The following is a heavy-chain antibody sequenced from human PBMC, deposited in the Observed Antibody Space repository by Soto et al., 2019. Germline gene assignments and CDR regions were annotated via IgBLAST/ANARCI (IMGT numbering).Heavy chain of an antibody. V-gene: IGHV4-31*03. D-gene: IGHD1-1*01. CDR3: ARLISVPTMTILDS. CDR2: IFYTGST. J-gene: IGHJ4*02. Sequence: TLSLSYTVSGASITSGGYYWSWILQHPGKGLEWVGTIFYTGSTFYNPSLGSRLTMSLNAPKSQFFLKLTSATAADTGLYYCARLISVPTMTILDSWGQGILVTVSS. CDR1: GASITSGGYY.